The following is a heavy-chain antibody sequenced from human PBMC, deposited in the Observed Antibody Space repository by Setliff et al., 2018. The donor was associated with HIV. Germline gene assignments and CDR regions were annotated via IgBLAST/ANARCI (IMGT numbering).Heavy chain of an antibody. J-gene: IGHJ2*01. Sequence: GGSLRLSCGASGFIFSDSWMDWVRQAPGKGLEWVATIKKDGREKYYVDSVKGRFTISRDNARTSLYLEMTNLKVEDTAVYYCARERYYYDTSGYTYWYFDLWGRGTLVTVSS. D-gene: IGHD3-22*01. V-gene: IGHV3-7*01. CDR2: IKKDGREK. CDR1: GFIFSDSW. CDR3: ARERYYYDTSGYTYWYFDL.